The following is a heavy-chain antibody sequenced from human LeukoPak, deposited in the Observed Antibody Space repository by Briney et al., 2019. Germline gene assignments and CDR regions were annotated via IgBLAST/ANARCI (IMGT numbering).Heavy chain of an antibody. V-gene: IGHV3-64D*09. D-gene: IGHD2/OR15-2a*01. CDR1: GFTFSSFA. CDR3: VKDLRSDFMGVLSRYLSN. Sequence: PGGSLRLSCSASGFTFSSFAMHWVRQAPGKGLEYVAAISRNGGSTYYADSVKGRFTISRDNSKNTLYLQMSSLRAEDTAVYLCVKDLRSDFMGVLSRYLSNWGLGTLVTVSS. CDR2: ISRNGGST. J-gene: IGHJ4*02.